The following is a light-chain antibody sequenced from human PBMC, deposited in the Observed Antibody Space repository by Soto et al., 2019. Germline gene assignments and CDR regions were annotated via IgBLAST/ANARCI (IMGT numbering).Light chain of an antibody. CDR2: DVN. CDR3: CAYAGSYTWV. CDR1: SSDVGNYNY. J-gene: IGLJ3*02. Sequence: QSALTQPRSVSGSPGQSVTISCTGTSSDVGNYNYDSWYQQHPGKAPKVMIYDVNKWPSGVPDRFSGSKSGNTSSLTISGLQAEDEADYYCCAYAGSYTWVFGGGTKVTVL. V-gene: IGLV2-11*01.